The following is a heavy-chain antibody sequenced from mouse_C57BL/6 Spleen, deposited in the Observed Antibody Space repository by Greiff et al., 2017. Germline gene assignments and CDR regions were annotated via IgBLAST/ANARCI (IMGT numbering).Heavy chain of an antibody. V-gene: IGHV1-61*01. D-gene: IGHD1-1*01. CDR2: IYPSDSET. CDR1: GYTFTSYW. CDR3: ARRALITTVVATRYFDV. J-gene: IGHJ1*03. Sequence: QVQLKQPGAELVRPGSSVKLSCKASGYTFTSYWMDWVKQRPGQGLEWIGNIYPSDSETHYNQKFKDKATLTVDKSSSTAYMQLSSLTSEDSAVYYCARRALITTVVATRYFDVWGTGTTVTVSS.